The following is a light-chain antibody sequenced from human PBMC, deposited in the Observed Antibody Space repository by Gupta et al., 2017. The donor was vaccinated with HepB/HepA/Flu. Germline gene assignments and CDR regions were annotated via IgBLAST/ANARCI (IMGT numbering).Light chain of an antibody. V-gene: IGLV10-54*04. Sequence: QAGLTQPPSVSKGLRQTATLTCTGHSNNVGNQGAAWLQQHQGHPPKLLSYRNNNRPSGISERFSASRSGNTASLTITGLQPEDEADYYCSAWDSSLSAHWVFGGGTKLTVL. CDR1: SNNVGNQG. CDR2: RNN. J-gene: IGLJ3*02. CDR3: SAWDSSLSAHWV.